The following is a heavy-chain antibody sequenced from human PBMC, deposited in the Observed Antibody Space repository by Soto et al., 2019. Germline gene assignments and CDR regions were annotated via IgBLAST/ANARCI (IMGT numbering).Heavy chain of an antibody. J-gene: IGHJ6*02. D-gene: IGHD6-19*01. CDR2: ISYDGSNK. Sequence: PGGSLRLSCAASGFTFSSCAMHWVRQAPGKGLEWVAVISYDGSNKYYADSVKGRFTISRDNSKNTLYLQMNSLRAEDTAVYYCARGGLGYYGMDVWGQGTTVTVSS. V-gene: IGHV3-30-3*01. CDR1: GFTFSSCA. CDR3: ARGGLGYYGMDV.